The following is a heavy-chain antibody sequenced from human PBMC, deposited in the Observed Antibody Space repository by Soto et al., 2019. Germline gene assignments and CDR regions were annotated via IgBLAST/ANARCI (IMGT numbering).Heavy chain of an antibody. V-gene: IGHV3-30*18. CDR3: AKEGGLSGSYYISSSYYFDY. D-gene: IGHD1-26*01. CDR1: GFTFSSYG. Sequence: GGSLRLSCVASGFTFSSYGTHWVRQAPGKGLEWVAIISYDGSSTYYADSVKGRFTISRDNSKNTLYLQMNSLRAEDTSVYYCAKEGGLSGSYYISSSYYFDYWGQGTLVTVSS. CDR2: ISYDGSST. J-gene: IGHJ4*02.